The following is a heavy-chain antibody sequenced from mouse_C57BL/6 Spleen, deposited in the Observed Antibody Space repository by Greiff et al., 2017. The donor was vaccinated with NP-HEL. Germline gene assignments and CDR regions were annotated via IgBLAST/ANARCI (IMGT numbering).Heavy chain of an antibody. CDR2: IHPNSGST. V-gene: IGHV1-64*01. J-gene: IGHJ4*01. CDR3: ARAYYSNYGEDAMDY. Sequence: QVQLQQPGAELVKPGASVKLSCKASGYTFTSYWMHWVKQRPGQGLEWIGMIHPNSGSTNYNEKFKSKATLTVDKSSSTAYMQLSSLTSEDSAVYYCARAYYSNYGEDAMDYWGQGTSVTVSS. D-gene: IGHD2-5*01. CDR1: GYTFTSYW.